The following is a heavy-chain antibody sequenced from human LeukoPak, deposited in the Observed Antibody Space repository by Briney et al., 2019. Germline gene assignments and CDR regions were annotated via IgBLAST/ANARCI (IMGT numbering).Heavy chain of an antibody. Sequence: GASVKVSCKASGYTFTSYYMHWVRQAPGQGLEWMGLINPSGGSTSYAQKFQGRVTMTRDTSTSTVYMELSSLRSEDTAVYYCARDMDTGYYDSSGYFDYWGQGTLVTVSS. CDR2: INPSGGST. CDR1: GYTFTSYY. D-gene: IGHD3-22*01. CDR3: ARDMDTGYYDSSGYFDY. J-gene: IGHJ4*02. V-gene: IGHV1-46*01.